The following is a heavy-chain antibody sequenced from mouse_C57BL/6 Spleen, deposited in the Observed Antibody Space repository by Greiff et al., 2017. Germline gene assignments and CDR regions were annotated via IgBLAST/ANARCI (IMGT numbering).Heavy chain of an antibody. J-gene: IGHJ4*01. CDR2: IHPNSGST. Sequence: QVQLQQPGAELVKPGASVKLSCKASGYTFTSYWMHWVKQRPGQGLEWIGMIHPNSGSTNYNEKFKSKATLTVDKSSSTAYMQLSSLTSEDSAVXYCARRDYDYGEAMDYWGQGTSVTVSS. CDR1: GYTFTSYW. D-gene: IGHD2-4*01. V-gene: IGHV1-64*01. CDR3: ARRDYDYGEAMDY.